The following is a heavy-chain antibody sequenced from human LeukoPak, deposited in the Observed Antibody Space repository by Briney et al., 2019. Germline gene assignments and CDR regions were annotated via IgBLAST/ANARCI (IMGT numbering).Heavy chain of an antibody. CDR2: IIGSGAST. Sequence: GGSLRLSCAASGFTFNSYAMTWVRQAPGKGLEWVSSIIGSGASTYYADSVKGRFTISRDNSKNTLYLQMNGLRAEDTAVYYCAKGKFGGYSRVFFDHWGQGTLVTVSS. J-gene: IGHJ4*02. D-gene: IGHD1-26*01. V-gene: IGHV3-23*01. CDR3: AKGKFGGYSRVFFDH. CDR1: GFTFNSYA.